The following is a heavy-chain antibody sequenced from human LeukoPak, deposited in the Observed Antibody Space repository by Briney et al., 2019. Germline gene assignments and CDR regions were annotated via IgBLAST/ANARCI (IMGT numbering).Heavy chain of an antibody. D-gene: IGHD4-23*01. CDR1: GFTFSSYS. CDR2: ISSSSSYI. CDR3: ARTIHDYGGKVAAFDI. J-gene: IGHJ3*02. V-gene: IGHV3-21*01. Sequence: GSLRLSCAASGFTFSSYSMNWVRQAPGKGLEWVSSISSSSSYIYYADSVKGRFTISRDNAKNSLCLQMNSLRAEDTAVYYCARTIHDYGGKVAAFDIWGQGTMVTVSS.